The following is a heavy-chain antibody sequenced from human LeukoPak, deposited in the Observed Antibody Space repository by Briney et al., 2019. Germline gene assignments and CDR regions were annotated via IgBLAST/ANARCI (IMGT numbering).Heavy chain of an antibody. D-gene: IGHD6-6*01. J-gene: IGHJ6*02. CDR1: GGSISSYY. CDR3: ARTRRDYYYGMDV. V-gene: IGHV4-59*08. CDR2: IYYSGST. Sequence: PSETLSLTCTVSGGSISSYYWSWIRQPPGKGLEWIGYIYYSGSTNYNPSLKSRVTISVDTSKNQFSLKLSSVTAADTAVYYCARTRRDYYYGMDVWGQGTTVTVS.